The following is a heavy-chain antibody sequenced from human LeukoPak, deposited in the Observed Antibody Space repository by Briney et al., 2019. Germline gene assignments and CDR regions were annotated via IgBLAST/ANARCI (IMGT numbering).Heavy chain of an antibody. CDR1: GGTFSSYA. J-gene: IGHJ4*02. Sequence: ASVKVSCKASGGTFSSYAISWVRQAPGQGLEWMGGIIPIFGTANYAQKFQGRVTNTADESTSTAYMELSSLRSEDTAVYYCATNIPKSYGDYTSARWDYWGQGTLVTVSS. CDR3: ATNIPKSYGDYTSARWDY. D-gene: IGHD4-17*01. V-gene: IGHV1-69*13. CDR2: IIPIFGTA.